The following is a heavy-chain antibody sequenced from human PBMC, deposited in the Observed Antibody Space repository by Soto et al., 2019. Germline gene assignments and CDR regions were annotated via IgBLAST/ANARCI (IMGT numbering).Heavy chain of an antibody. CDR2: SRNKANSYST. CDR1: GFTFSDHY. CDR3: AMFSGSYPRGLDY. Sequence: ESGGGLVQPGGSLRLSCAASGFTFSDHYMDWVRQAPGKGLEWVGRSRNKANSYSTEYAASVKGRFTISRDESKNSLYLQMNSLKTEDTPVYYRAMFSGSYPRGLDYWGQGTLLTVSS. D-gene: IGHD1-26*01. J-gene: IGHJ4*02. V-gene: IGHV3-72*01.